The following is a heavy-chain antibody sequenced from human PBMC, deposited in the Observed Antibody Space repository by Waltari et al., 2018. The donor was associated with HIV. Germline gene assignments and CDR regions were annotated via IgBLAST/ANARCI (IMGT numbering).Heavy chain of an antibody. D-gene: IGHD3-16*01. Sequence: QEQLVQSGAAVKKPGASVRVPCTASGDTSLVFYIHGVRQAPGQGLEWMGWLNPKSGATNYAQRFRGRVTFTRDTSVNTAYLDLTGLRIDDTATYFCHRPWDSDHWGSDNWGQGTLVIVSS. V-gene: IGHV1-2*02. CDR1: GDTSLVFY. CDR2: LNPKSGAT. J-gene: IGHJ4*01. CDR3: HRPWDSDHWGSDN.